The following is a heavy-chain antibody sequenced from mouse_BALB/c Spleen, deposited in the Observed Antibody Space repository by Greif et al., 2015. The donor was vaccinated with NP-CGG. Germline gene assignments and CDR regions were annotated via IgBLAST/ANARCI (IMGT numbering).Heavy chain of an antibody. CDR1: GFTFTDYY. J-gene: IGHJ4*01. Sequence: EVQGVESGGGLVQPGGSLRLSCATSGFTFTDYYMSWVRQPPGKALEWLGFIRNKANGYTTEYSASVKGRFTISRDNSQSILYLQMDTLRAEDSATYYCARDDTTVVAPMGYWGQGTSVTVSS. V-gene: IGHV7-3*02. CDR2: IRNKANGYTT. CDR3: ARDDTTVVAPMGY. D-gene: IGHD1-1*01.